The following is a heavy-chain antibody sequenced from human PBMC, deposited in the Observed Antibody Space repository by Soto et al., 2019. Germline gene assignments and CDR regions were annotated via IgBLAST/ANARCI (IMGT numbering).Heavy chain of an antibody. CDR1: GYTFTSYD. CDR3: ARVVWQWLPSGYYGMDV. J-gene: IGHJ6*02. Sequence: QVQLVQSGAEVKKPGASVKVSCKASGYTFTSYDINWVRQATGQGLEWMGWMNPNSGNTGYAQKFQGRVTMTRNTSISTAYMELSSLRSEDTAVYYCARVVWQWLPSGYYGMDVWGQGTTVTVSS. D-gene: IGHD6-19*01. V-gene: IGHV1-8*01. CDR2: MNPNSGNT.